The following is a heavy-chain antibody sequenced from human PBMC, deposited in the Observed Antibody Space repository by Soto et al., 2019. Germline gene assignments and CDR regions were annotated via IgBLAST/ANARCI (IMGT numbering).Heavy chain of an antibody. J-gene: IGHJ6*02. CDR3: ARDRSNYDILTGYPLSYYGMDV. Sequence: PSETLSLTCTVSGGSIGSGGYYWSWIRQHPGKGLEWIGYIYYSGSTYYNPSLKSRVTISVDTSKNQFSLKLSSVTAADTAVYYCARDRSNYDILTGYPLSYYGMDVWGQGTTVTVSS. CDR2: IYYSGST. D-gene: IGHD3-9*01. CDR1: GGSIGSGGYY. V-gene: IGHV4-31*03.